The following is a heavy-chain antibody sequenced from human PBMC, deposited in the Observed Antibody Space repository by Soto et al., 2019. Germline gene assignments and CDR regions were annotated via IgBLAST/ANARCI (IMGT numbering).Heavy chain of an antibody. Sequence: SETLSLTCAVYGGSFSGYYWGWIRQPPGKGLEWIGEINHSGSTNYNPSLKSRVTISVDTSKNQFSLKLSSVTAADTAVYYCARSGYSYDYYYYYGMDVWGQGTTVTVSS. J-gene: IGHJ6*02. CDR2: INHSGST. CDR1: GGSFSGYY. D-gene: IGHD5-18*01. CDR3: ARSGYSYDYYYYYGMDV. V-gene: IGHV4-34*01.